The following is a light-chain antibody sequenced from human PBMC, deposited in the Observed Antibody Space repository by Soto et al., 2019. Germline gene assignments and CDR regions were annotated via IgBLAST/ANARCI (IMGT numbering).Light chain of an antibody. CDR2: DAS. J-gene: IGKJ4*01. Sequence: EIVLTQSPATLSLSPGERATHSCLASQSVSSYLAWYQQKPGQAPRLLSYDASHRATSIPARFSGSGSGTDFTLTISSLEPEDFAVYYCQQRSNWLTFGGGTKVEIK. CDR1: QSVSSY. V-gene: IGKV3-11*01. CDR3: QQRSNWLT.